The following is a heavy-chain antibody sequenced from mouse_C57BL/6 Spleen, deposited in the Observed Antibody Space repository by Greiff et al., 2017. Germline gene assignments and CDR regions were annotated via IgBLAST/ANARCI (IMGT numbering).Heavy chain of an antibody. Sequence: QVQLKQSGAELVKPGASVKISCKASGYAFSSYWMNWVKQRPGKGLEWIGQIYPGDGDTNYNGKFKGKATLTEDKSPSTAYMQLSSLPSEDSAVYFCARAEPPPTGFAYWGQGALVTVSA. CDR3: ARAEPPPTGFAY. J-gene: IGHJ3*01. CDR2: IYPGDGDT. V-gene: IGHV1-80*01. CDR1: GYAFSSYW.